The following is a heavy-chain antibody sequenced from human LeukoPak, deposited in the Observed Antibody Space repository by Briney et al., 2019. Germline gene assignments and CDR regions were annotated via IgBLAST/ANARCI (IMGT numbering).Heavy chain of an antibody. CDR3: ARGIVVVAGASDHFDY. V-gene: IGHV3-7*01. Sequence: GGSLRLSCVASGFTFSSFWMNWVRQAPGKGLERVGIISPDGSEKYYVDSVKGRFTISRDNAKTSLYLQLNSLRADDTALYFCARGIVVVAGASDHFDYWGQGTLITVSS. CDR1: GFTFSSFW. CDR2: ISPDGSEK. D-gene: IGHD2-15*01. J-gene: IGHJ4*02.